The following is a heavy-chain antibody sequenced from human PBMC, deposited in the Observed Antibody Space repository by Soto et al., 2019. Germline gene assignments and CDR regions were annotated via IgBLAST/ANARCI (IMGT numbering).Heavy chain of an antibody. V-gene: IGHV4-34*01. Sequence: QVQLQQWGAGLLKPSETLSLTCAVYGGSFSGYYWSWIRQPPGKGLEWIGEINHSGSTNYNPSLKSRVTISVDTSKNQFSLKLSSVTAADTAVYYCARRSTRRAFDIWGQGTMVTVSS. CDR1: GGSFSGYY. CDR3: ARRSTRRAFDI. J-gene: IGHJ3*02. D-gene: IGHD2-2*01. CDR2: INHSGST.